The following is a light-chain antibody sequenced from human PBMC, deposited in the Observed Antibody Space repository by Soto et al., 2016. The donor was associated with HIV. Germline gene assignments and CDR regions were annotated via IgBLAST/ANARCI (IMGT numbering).Light chain of an antibody. CDR2: DDS. V-gene: IGLV3-21*01. CDR3: QVWDSSSDHVV. J-gene: IGLJ2*01. Sequence: SYELTQPPSVSVAPGKTARITCGGNNIGIKSVHWYQQKPGQAPVVVVYDDSDRPSGIPERFSGSNSGNTATLTISRVEAGDEADYYCQVWDSSSDHVVFGGETKLTVV. CDR1: NIGIKS.